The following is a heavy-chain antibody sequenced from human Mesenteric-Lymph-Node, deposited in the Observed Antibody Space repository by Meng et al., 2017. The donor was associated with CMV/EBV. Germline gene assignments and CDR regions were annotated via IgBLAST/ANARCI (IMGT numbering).Heavy chain of an antibody. Sequence: GESLKISCAASGFTFSSYGMSWVRQAPGKGLEWVSAISGSGGSTYYADSVKGRFTISRDNSKNTLYLQMNSLRAEDTAVYYCHAQLLGRSEIYFDYWGQGTLVTVSS. CDR2: ISGSGGST. V-gene: IGHV3-23*01. J-gene: IGHJ4*02. CDR1: GFTFSSYG. D-gene: IGHD2-2*01. CDR3: HAQLLGRSEIYFDY.